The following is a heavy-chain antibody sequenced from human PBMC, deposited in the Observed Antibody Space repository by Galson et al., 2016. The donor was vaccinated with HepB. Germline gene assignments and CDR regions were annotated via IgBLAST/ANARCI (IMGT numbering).Heavy chain of an antibody. V-gene: IGHV4-39*01. CDR2: XXXSGXX. D-gene: IGHD6-19*01. CDR3: ATGISVAGKYYYYYMDV. J-gene: IGHJ6*03. Sequence: SETLSLTCIVSGDSIXXXEYXXXWXXXPPXXXLEXXXSXXXSGXXSYNXXLESRVTISVDTSKXQFSXRLSSVTAADTAVYYCATGISVAGKYYYYYMDVWXXXTPXXVSS. CDR1: GDSIXXXEYX.